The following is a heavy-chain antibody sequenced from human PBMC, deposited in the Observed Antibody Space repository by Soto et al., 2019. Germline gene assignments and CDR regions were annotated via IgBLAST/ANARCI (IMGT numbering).Heavy chain of an antibody. CDR2: ISGSGGST. Sequence: HPGGSLRLSCAASGFTFSSYAMSWVRQAPGKGLEWVSAISGSGGSTYYADSVKGRFTISRDNSKNTLYLQMNSLRAEDTAVYYCAKDGGRSPPYYYYGMDVWGQGTTVTVSS. V-gene: IGHV3-23*01. D-gene: IGHD2-15*01. CDR3: AKDGGRSPPYYYYGMDV. J-gene: IGHJ6*02. CDR1: GFTFSSYA.